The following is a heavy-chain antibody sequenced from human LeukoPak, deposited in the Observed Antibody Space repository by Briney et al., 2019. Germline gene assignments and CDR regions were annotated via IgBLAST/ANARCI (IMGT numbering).Heavy chain of an antibody. V-gene: IGHV4-39*01. J-gene: IGHJ4*02. CDR3: ARSTVAGTDF. CDR2: IYYSGST. Sequence: PSETLSLTCTVSGGSINSGSYYWGWIRQPPGKGLEWIGRIYYSGSTYYNPSLKSRVTISVDTSKNQFSLKLSSVTAADTAVYYCARSTVAGTDFWGQGTLVTVSS. D-gene: IGHD6-19*01. CDR1: GGSINSGSYY.